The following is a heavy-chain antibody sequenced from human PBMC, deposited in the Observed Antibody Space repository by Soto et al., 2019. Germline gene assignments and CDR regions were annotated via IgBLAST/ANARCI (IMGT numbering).Heavy chain of an antibody. J-gene: IGHJ1*01. CDR3: TRDARPYSIYRGGGLGL. V-gene: IGHV3-30*03. CDR1: GFIFSDYA. CDR2: VSSDGRQK. D-gene: IGHD4-4*01. Sequence: QAQLVESGGGVVQPGRSLRLSCVLSGFIFSDYAMHWVRQTPGKGLEWVAIVSSDGRQKFYTDSVKGRFTISKEFSNNTLFLQVNSLRPEDSGTYFCTRDARPYSIYRGGGLGLWGQGTLVTLSS.